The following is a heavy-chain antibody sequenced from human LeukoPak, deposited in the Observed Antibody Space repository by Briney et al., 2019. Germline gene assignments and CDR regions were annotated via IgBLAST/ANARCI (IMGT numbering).Heavy chain of an antibody. V-gene: IGHV4-30-4*01. CDR2: IYYSGST. CDR1: GGSISSGDYY. D-gene: IGHD5-24*01. Sequence: SETLSLTCTVSGGSISSGDYYWSWIRQPPGKGLEWIGYIYYSGSTYYNPSLKSRVTISVDTSKNQFSLKLSSVTAADTAVYYCARGGLQYYFDYWGQGTLVTVSS. J-gene: IGHJ4*02. CDR3: ARGGLQYYFDY.